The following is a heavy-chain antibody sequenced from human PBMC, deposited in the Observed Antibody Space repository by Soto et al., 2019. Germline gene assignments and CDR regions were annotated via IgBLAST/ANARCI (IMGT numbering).Heavy chain of an antibody. V-gene: IGHV4-34*01. D-gene: IGHD1-20*01. CDR2: INHSGST. CDR3: ARGLTGTPKNWFDP. J-gene: IGHJ5*02. Sequence: PSETLSLTCAVYGGSFSCYYLSWIRQPPGKGLEWIGEINHSGSTNYNPSLKSRVTISVDTSKNQFSLKLSSVTAADTAVYYCARGLTGTPKNWFDPWGQGTLVTVSS. CDR1: GGSFSCYY.